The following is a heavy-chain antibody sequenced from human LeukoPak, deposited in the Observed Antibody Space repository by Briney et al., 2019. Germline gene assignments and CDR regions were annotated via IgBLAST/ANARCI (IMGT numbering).Heavy chain of an antibody. CDR2: INPNNGGT. J-gene: IGHJ4*02. D-gene: IGHD6-19*01. V-gene: IGHV1-2*02. CDR3: ARSSGWSLFDY. CDR1: GYTFSSKG. Sequence: ASVKVSCKASGYTFSSKGITLVRQAPGQGLEWMGWINPNNGGTNYAQKFQGRVTMTRDTSISTAYMELSRLRSDDTAVYYCARSSGWSLFDYWGQGTLVTVSS.